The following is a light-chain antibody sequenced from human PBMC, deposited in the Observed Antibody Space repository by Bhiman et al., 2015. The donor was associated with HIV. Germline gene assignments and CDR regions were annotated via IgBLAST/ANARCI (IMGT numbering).Light chain of an antibody. CDR1: SSDVGRYKY. CDR3: TSYTTSSTWV. Sequence: QSALTQPASVSGSPGQSITISCTGTSSDVGRYKYVSWYQQHPGKVPKLMIYDVSNRPSGVSYRFSGSKSGNTASLTISGLQAEDEADYYCTSYTTSSTWVFGGGTKLTVL. CDR2: DVS. J-gene: IGLJ3*02. V-gene: IGLV2-14*03.